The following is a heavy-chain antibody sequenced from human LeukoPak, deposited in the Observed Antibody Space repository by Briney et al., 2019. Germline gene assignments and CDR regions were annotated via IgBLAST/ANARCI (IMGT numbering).Heavy chain of an antibody. J-gene: IGHJ4*02. CDR1: GGSIISPY. Sequence: SETLSLTCTVSGGSIISPYWSWIRQPPGRGLEWIGYLHYSGSTNYNPSLKSRVTMSVDTSKNQFSLKMRFVTAADTAVYYCARAGPDANMATTIDYWGQGTLVTVSS. CDR3: ARAGPDANMATTIDY. D-gene: IGHD5-24*01. V-gene: IGHV4-59*11. CDR2: LHYSGST.